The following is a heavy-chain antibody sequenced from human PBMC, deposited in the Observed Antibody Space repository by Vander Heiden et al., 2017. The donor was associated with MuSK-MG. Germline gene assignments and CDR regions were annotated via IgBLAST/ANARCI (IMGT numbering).Heavy chain of an antibody. CDR3: AKDSSIAAAGSGRAFDY. D-gene: IGHD6-13*01. CDR1: GFPFDDYA. J-gene: IGHJ4*02. V-gene: IGHV3-9*01. Sequence: EVQLVESGGGLVQPGRSLRLSCAASGFPFDDYAMHCVRQGPGKGLEVVSGISWNSGSIGYADSVKGRFTISRDNAKNSLYLQMNSLRAEDTALYYCAKDSSIAAAGSGRAFDYWGQGTLVTVSS. CDR2: ISWNSGSI.